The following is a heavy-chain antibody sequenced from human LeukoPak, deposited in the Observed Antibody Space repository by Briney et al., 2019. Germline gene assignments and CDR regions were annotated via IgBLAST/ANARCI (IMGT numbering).Heavy chain of an antibody. CDR3: ARDMGVPYYYDSSGYLNAFDI. D-gene: IGHD3-22*01. CDR2: ISSSSSYI. Sequence: GGSLRLSCAASGFTFSSYSLNWVRQAPGKGLEWVSSISSSSSYIYYADSVKGRFTISRDNAKNSLYLQMNSLRAEDTAVYYCARDMGVPYYYDSSGYLNAFDIWGQGTMVTVSS. V-gene: IGHV3-21*01. J-gene: IGHJ3*02. CDR1: GFTFSSYS.